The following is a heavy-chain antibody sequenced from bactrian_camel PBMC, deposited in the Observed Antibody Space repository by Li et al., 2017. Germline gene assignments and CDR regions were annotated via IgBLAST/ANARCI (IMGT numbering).Heavy chain of an antibody. D-gene: IGHD3*01. V-gene: IGHV3S56*01. CDR3: EPDGLGVEVITACTKY. Sequence: VQLVESGGGHVQAGGSLRLSCTADEPSSVPSDISWYRRAPGKNCDLISSISTDGGTYYSDSVKGRFTISEDKAKDTVYLQMTNLKPEDTSVHKCEPDGLGVEVITACTKYWGQGTQVTVS. J-gene: IGHJ4*01. CDR1: EPSSVPSD. CDR2: ISTDGGT.